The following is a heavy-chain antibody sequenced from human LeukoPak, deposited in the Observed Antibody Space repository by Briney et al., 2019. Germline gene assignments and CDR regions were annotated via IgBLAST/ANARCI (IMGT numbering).Heavy chain of an antibody. CDR3: ARRSELRYSQHDAFDI. Sequence: PSETLSLTCAVYGGSFSGYYWSWIRQPPGKGLEWIGEINHSGSTNYNPSLKSRVTISVDTSKNQFSLKLSSVTAADTAVYYCARRSELRYSQHDAFDIWGQGTMVTVSS. CDR1: GGSFSGYY. V-gene: IGHV4-34*01. J-gene: IGHJ3*02. D-gene: IGHD3-9*01. CDR2: INHSGST.